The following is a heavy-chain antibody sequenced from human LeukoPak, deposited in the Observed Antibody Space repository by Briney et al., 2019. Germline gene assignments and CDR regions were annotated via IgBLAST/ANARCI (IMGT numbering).Heavy chain of an antibody. CDR2: ISSSSSYI. CDR3: AKDPSFWSGYPYYFDY. D-gene: IGHD3-3*01. Sequence: GGSLRLSCAASGFTFSSYSMNWVRQAPGKGLEWVSSISSSSSYIYYADSVKGRFTISRDNAKNSLYLQMNSLRAEDTAVYYCAKDPSFWSGYPYYFDYWGQGTLVTVSS. J-gene: IGHJ4*02. V-gene: IGHV3-21*04. CDR1: GFTFSSYS.